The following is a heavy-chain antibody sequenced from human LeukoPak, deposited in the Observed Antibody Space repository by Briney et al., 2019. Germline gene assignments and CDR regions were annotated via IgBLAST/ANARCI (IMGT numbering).Heavy chain of an antibody. CDR1: GGSISSGSYY. Sequence: SETLSLTCTVSGGSISSGSYYWSWIRQPAGKGLEWIGRIYTSGSTNYNPSLKSRVTISVDTSKNQFSLKLSSVTAADTAVYYCARGSSAARRYFDYWGQGTLVTVSS. D-gene: IGHD6-6*01. V-gene: IGHV4-61*02. CDR3: ARGSSAARRYFDY. CDR2: IYTSGST. J-gene: IGHJ4*02.